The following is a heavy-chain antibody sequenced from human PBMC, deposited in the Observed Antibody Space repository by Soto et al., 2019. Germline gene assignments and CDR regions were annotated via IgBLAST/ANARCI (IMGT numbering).Heavy chain of an antibody. CDR3: ATTYCSSTSCYPTYHYYGMDV. V-gene: IGHV4-38-2*01. CDR1: GYSISSGYY. Sequence: PSETLSLTCAVSGYSISSGYYWGWIRQPPGKGLEWIGSIYHSGSTYYNPSLKSRVTISVDTSKNQFSLKLSSVTAADTAVYYCATTYCSSTSCYPTYHYYGMDVWGQGTTVTVSS. D-gene: IGHD2-2*01. CDR2: IYHSGST. J-gene: IGHJ6*02.